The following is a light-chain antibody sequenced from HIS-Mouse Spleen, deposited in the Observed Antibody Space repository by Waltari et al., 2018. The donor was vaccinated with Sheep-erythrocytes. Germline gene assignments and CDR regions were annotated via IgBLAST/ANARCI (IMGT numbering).Light chain of an antibody. CDR1: SSDVGGYKH. J-gene: IGLJ1*01. V-gene: IGLV2-11*01. CDR2: DVS. CDR3: CSYAGSYNHV. Sequence: QSALTQPRSVSGSPGQSVTISCTGTSSDVGGYKHVSWYQQHPGKPPKLMIYDVSKRPSGVPDRFSGSKSGNTASLTISGLQAEDEADYYCCSYAGSYNHVFATGTKVTVL.